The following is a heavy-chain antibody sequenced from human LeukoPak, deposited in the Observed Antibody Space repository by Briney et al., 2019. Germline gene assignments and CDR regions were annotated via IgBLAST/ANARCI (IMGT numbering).Heavy chain of an antibody. D-gene: IGHD3-22*01. V-gene: IGHV1-8*02. CDR3: ARALLKPYYYDSSGYDY. CDR1: GYTFTGYY. J-gene: IGHJ4*02. CDR2: MNPNSGNT. Sequence: ASVKVSCKASGYTFTGYYMHWVRQATGQGLEWMGWMNPNSGNTGYAQKFQGRVTMTRNTSISTAYMELSSLRSEDTALYYCARALLKPYYYDSSGYDYWGQGTLVTVSS.